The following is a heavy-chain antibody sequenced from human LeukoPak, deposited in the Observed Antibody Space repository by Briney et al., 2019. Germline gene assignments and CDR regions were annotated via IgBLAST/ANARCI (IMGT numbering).Heavy chain of an antibody. J-gene: IGHJ4*02. CDR1: GFTFNGYG. CDR2: ISYDGSNK. V-gene: IGHV3-30*03. CDR3: ARDPTYYLRYGYFDS. Sequence: GGSLRLSCAASGFTFNGYGMHWVRQAPGKGLEWVAVISYDGSNKHYADSVTGRFTISRDNSKNTLSLQMNSLRAEDTAAYYCARDPTYYLRYGYFDSWGQGTLVTVSS. D-gene: IGHD1-26*01.